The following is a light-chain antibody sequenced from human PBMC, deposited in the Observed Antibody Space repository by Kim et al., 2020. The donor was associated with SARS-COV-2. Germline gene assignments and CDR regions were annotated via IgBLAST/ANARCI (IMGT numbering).Light chain of an antibody. CDR2: DVS. J-gene: IGKJ1*01. Sequence: SPGERATLSCRASQSVSHRHIAWSQHKIGPAPMLVISDVSSRAADIPDRFSGSGSGTDFTLTISGLEPEDFAVYYCHHYDTSLQTFGQGTKVDIK. V-gene: IGKV3-20*01. CDR3: HHYDTSLQT. CDR1: QSVSHRH.